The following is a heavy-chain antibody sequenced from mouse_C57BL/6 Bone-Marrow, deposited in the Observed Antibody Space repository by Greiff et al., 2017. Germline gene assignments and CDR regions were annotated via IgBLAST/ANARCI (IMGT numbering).Heavy chain of an antibody. CDR3: ARSPIYYDYLFAY. Sequence: EVQLQQSGPVLVKPGASVKMSCKASGYTFTDYYMNWVKQSHGKSLEWIGVINPYNGGTSYNQKFKGKATLTVDKSSSTAYMELNSLTSEDSAVYDCARSPIYYDYLFAYWGQGTLVTVSA. J-gene: IGHJ3*01. D-gene: IGHD2-4*01. CDR1: GYTFTDYY. CDR2: INPYNGGT. V-gene: IGHV1-19*01.